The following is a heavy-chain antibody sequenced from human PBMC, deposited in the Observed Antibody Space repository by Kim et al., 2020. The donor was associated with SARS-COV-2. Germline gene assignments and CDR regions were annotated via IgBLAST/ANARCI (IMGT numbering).Heavy chain of an antibody. J-gene: IGHJ4*02. D-gene: IGHD6-6*01. Sequence: SETLSLTCTVSGGSLSSGGYYWSWIRQHPGKGLQWIGYIYYSGSTYYNPSLKSRLTISLDTSKNQFSLKLSSVTAADTAVYYCARTFIAARYFDYWGQGTLVTVSS. CDR1: GGSLSSGGYY. V-gene: IGHV4-31*03. CDR3: ARTFIAARYFDY. CDR2: IYYSGST.